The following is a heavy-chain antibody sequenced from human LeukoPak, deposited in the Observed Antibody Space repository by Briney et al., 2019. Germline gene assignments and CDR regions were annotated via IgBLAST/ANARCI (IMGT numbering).Heavy chain of an antibody. Sequence: SETLSLTCAVYGGSFSGYYWSWIRQPPGEGLEWIGEINHSGSTNYNPSLKSRVTISVDTSKNQFSLKLSSVTAADTAVYYCARGVFDYWGQGTLVTVSS. J-gene: IGHJ4*02. CDR2: INHSGST. CDR1: GGSFSGYY. V-gene: IGHV4-34*01. CDR3: ARGVFDY.